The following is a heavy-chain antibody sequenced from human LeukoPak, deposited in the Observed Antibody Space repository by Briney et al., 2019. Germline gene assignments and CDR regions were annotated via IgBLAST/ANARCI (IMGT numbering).Heavy chain of an antibody. V-gene: IGHV4-30-2*01. Sequence: PSQTLSLTCTVSGGSISSGGYYWSWIRQPPGKGLEWIGYIYHSGSTYYNPSLKSRVTISVDRSKNQFSLKLSSVTAADTAVYYCARGDRYSSSWSSYYYYGMDVWGQGTTVTVSS. D-gene: IGHD6-13*01. J-gene: IGHJ6*02. CDR3: ARGDRYSSSWSSYYYYGMDV. CDR2: IYHSGST. CDR1: GGSISSGGYY.